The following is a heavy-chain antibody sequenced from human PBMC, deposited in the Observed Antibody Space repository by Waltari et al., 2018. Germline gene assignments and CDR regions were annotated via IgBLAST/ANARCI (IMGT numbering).Heavy chain of an antibody. CDR3: AGSEGVYYNYYGMDV. V-gene: IGHV4-34*01. Sequence: QVQLQQWGPGLLKPSETLSLTCAVYGGSFSGYYWTWIRQAPGKGLEWIGEINHSGMNNYNPSLKSRVTISVDTSKNQFSLNLTSVTAADTAIYYCAGSEGVYYNYYGMDVWGQGTTVSVSS. D-gene: IGHD3-10*01. J-gene: IGHJ6*02. CDR2: INHSGMN. CDR1: GGSFSGYY.